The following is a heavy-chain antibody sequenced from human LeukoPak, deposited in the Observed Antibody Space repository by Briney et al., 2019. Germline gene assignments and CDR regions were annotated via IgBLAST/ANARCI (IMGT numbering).Heavy chain of an antibody. J-gene: IGHJ4*02. CDR2: IIPILGIA. V-gene: IGHV1-69*04. Sequence: ASVKVSCKASGGTFSSYAISWVRQAPGQGLEWMGRIIPILGIANYAQKFQGRVTITADKSTSTAYMELSSLRSDDTAVYYCARDCGYQCLFDYWGQGTLVTVSS. CDR3: ARDCGYQCLFDY. CDR1: GGTFSSYA. D-gene: IGHD5-12*01.